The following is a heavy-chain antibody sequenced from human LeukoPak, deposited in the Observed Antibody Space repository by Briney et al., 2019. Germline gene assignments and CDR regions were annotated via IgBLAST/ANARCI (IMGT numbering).Heavy chain of an antibody. V-gene: IGHV1-46*01. D-gene: IGHD3-10*01. CDR2: IIPSCGST. J-gene: IGHJ5*02. CDR3: ARDPMVRGVGARVNWFDP. CDR1: RYTFTSYY. Sequence: ASVKVSSKASRYTFTSYYMHWVRQTPEQRLERMGIIIPSCGSTSYAQKFQGRVTMTRDTSTSTVYMELSSLRSEDTAVYYCARDPMVRGVGARVNWFDPWGQGTLVTVSS.